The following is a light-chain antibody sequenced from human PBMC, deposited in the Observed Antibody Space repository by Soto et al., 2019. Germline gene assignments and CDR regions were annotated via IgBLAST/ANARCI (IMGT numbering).Light chain of an antibody. J-gene: IGKJ1*01. CDR3: QQYNNWPRT. V-gene: IGKV3-15*01. CDR2: GAS. Sequence: ERVMTQSPATLSVSPGERATLSCRASQSVGSILAWYQQKPGRAPRLLIYGASTRATGIPARFSGSGSGTEFTLTISSLQSEDFALYYCQQYNNWPRTFGQGTKVEIK. CDR1: QSVGSI.